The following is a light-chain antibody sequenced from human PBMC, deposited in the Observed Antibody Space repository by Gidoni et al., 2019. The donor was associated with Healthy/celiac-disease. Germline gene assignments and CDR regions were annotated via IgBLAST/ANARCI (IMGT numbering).Light chain of an antibody. V-gene: IGKV1-33*01. J-gene: IGKJ2*01. CDR1: QDISNS. CDR2: DAS. Sequence: DIQMTQSPSSLSASVGDRVTITCQARQDISNSLNWYQQKPGQAPKLLIYDASNLETGVPSRFSGSGSGTDFTFTISSLQPEDIATYYCQQYDNPPYTFGQGTKLEIK. CDR3: QQYDNPPYT.